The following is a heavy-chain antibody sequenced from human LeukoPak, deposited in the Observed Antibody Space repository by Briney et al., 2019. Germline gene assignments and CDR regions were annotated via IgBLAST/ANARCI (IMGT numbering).Heavy chain of an antibody. Sequence: PGGSLRLSCAASGFTFSSYAMSWVRQAPGKGLEWVSAISGSGGSTYYADSVKGRFTISRDNSKNTLYLQMNSLRAEDTAVYYCAKAGYSSSWSTYYFDYWGQGTLVTVSS. D-gene: IGHD6-13*01. V-gene: IGHV3-23*01. CDR1: GFTFSSYA. CDR2: ISGSGGST. J-gene: IGHJ4*02. CDR3: AKAGYSSSWSTYYFDY.